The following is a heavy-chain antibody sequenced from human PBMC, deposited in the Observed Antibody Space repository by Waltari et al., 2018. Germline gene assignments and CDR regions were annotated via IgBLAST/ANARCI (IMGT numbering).Heavy chain of an antibody. CDR2: ISSSSSYI. J-gene: IGHJ4*02. V-gene: IGHV3-21*01. Sequence: EVQLVESGGGLVKPGGSLRLSCAASGFTFSSYSMNWVRQAPGKGLEWVSSISSSSSYIYYADSVKGRFTISRDNAKNSLYLQMNSLRAEDTAVYYCARRHGDYVTTMYYFDYWGQGTLVTVSS. D-gene: IGHD4-17*01. CDR3: ARRHGDYVTTMYYFDY. CDR1: GFTFSSYS.